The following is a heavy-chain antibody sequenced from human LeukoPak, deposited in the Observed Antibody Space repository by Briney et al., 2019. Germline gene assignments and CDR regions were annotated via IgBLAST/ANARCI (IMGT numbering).Heavy chain of an antibody. D-gene: IGHD5-18*01. CDR2: IKGDGIST. J-gene: IGHJ4*02. CDR3: AKDRYGYDDPTYFDY. CDR1: GFDFSSNW. Sequence: GGSLRLSCAASGFDFSSNWMHWVRHAPGQGLVWVSRIKGDGISTYYADSVKGRFTISRDNSKNTLYLQMNSLRAEDTAVYYCAKDRYGYDDPTYFDYWGQGTLVTVSS. V-gene: IGHV3-74*01.